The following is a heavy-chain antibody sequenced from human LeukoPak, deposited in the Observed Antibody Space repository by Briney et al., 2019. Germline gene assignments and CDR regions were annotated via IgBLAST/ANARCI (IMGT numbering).Heavy chain of an antibody. D-gene: IGHD6-19*01. J-gene: IGHJ4*02. CDR3: ASKAGIAVAGLFDY. CDR1: GYTFTSYY. Sequence: ASVKVSCKASGYTFTSYYMHWVRQAPGQGLEWMGWINPNSGGTNYAQKFQGRVTMTRDTSISTAYMELSRLRSDDTAVYYCASKAGIAVAGLFDYWGQGTLVTVSS. CDR2: INPNSGGT. V-gene: IGHV1-2*02.